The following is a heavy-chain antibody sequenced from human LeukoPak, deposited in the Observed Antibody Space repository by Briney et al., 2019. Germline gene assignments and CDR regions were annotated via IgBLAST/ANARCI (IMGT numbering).Heavy chain of an antibody. D-gene: IGHD6-13*01. J-gene: IGHJ4*02. Sequence: GGSLRLSCSASGFTFSSYAMHWVRQAPGKGLESVSAISSSGSSTYYADSVKGRFTISRDNSKNTVYLQMSSLRAADTAVYYYVKGGGYSKSPLDYWGQGTLVTVSS. CDR2: ISSSGSST. CDR1: GFTFSSYA. V-gene: IGHV3-64D*06. CDR3: VKGGGYSKSPLDY.